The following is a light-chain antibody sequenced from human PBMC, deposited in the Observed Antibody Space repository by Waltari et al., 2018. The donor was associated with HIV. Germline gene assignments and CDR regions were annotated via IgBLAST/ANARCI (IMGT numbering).Light chain of an antibody. CDR1: SGGIATTY. J-gene: IGLJ2*01. CDR3: QSYDSTSVV. CDR2: EDY. V-gene: IGLV6-57*03. Sequence: NFMLTQPHSMSESPGKTVTISCTRSSGGIATTYVQWYQQRPGSAPTSVIYEDYQRPSGVPDRFSGSIDSSTNSASLTISGLKTEDEADYYCQSYDSTSVVFGGGTKLTVL.